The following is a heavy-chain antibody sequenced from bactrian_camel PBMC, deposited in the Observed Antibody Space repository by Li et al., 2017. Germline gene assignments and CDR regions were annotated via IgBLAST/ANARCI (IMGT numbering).Heavy chain of an antibody. CDR3: SINVHAPRVVPGIACAPQEY. V-gene: IGHV3S55*01. CDR1: VDTIGRYC. D-gene: IGHD2*01. J-gene: IGHJ4*01. Sequence: HVQLVESGGGSVQVGGSPRLSCVASVDTIGRYCMGWFRQIPDKEREGVAGIDSDGSISYADSVKGRFTVSRDHAKATLDLEMDTLKPEDTAMYYCSINVHAPRVVPGIACAPQEYWGQGTQVTVS. CDR2: IDSDGSI.